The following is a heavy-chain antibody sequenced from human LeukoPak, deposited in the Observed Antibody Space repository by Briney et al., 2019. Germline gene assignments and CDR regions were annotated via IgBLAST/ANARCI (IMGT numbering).Heavy chain of an antibody. D-gene: IGHD3-10*01. V-gene: IGHV3-48*03. CDR3: ARDQGYYGSGSFPRRFDY. CDR2: ISSSGSTI. J-gene: IGHJ4*02. CDR1: GFTFSSYE. Sequence: PGGSLRLSCAASGFTFSSYEMNWVRQAPGKGLEWVSSISSSGSTIYYSDSVKGRFTISRDNAKNSLYLQMNSLRAEDTAVYFCARDQGYYGSGSFPRRFDYWGQGTLVTVSS.